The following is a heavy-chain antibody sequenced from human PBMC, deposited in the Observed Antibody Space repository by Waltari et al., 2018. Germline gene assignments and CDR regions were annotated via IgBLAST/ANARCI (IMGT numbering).Heavy chain of an antibody. V-gene: IGHV4-59*08. CDR3: ARQGRYVVVPAAKFDY. D-gene: IGHD2-2*01. J-gene: IGHJ4*02. Sequence: TNYNPSLKSRVTISVDTSKNQFSLKLSSVTAAVTAVYYCARQGRYVVVPAAKFDYWGQGTLVTVSS. CDR2: T.